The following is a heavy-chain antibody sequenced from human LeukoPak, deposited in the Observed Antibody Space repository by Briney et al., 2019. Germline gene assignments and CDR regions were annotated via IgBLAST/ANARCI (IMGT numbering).Heavy chain of an antibody. Sequence: GGSLRLSCAASGFTFSSYAMHWVRQAPGKGLEWVAVISYDGSNKYYADSVKGRFTISRDNSKNTLYLQMNSLRAEDTAVYYCARDLDYWGQGTLVTVSP. CDR2: ISYDGSNK. CDR3: ARDLDY. CDR1: GFTFSSYA. J-gene: IGHJ4*02. V-gene: IGHV3-30*01.